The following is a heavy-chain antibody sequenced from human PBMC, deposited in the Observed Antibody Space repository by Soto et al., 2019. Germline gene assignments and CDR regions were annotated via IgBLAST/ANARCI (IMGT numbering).Heavy chain of an antibody. D-gene: IGHD2-15*01. J-gene: IGHJ4*02. V-gene: IGHV3-48*02. CDR2: ISGSGSIV. CDR1: GFTFNSHS. CDR3: ARDRTFECHDDSCYLRY. Sequence: EVQLVESGGGLVQPGGSLRLSCAASGFTFNSHSLNWVRQAPGKGLEWVSYISGSGSIVYYADSVKGRFTVSRDNAKNSLYLQMNSRRDEDTAVYYCARDRTFECHDDSCYLRYWGQGTLVTVSS.